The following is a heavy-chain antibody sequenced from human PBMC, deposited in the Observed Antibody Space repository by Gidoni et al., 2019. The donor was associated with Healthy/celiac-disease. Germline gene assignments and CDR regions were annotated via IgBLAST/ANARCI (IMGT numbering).Heavy chain of an antibody. J-gene: IGHJ3*02. Sequence: EVQLVESGGGLVQPGRSLRLSCAASGFTFDDYAMHWVRQAPGQGLEWVSGISWNSGSIGYADSVKGRFTISRDNAKNSLYLQMNSLRAEDTALYDCATLDYIAVAGTDAFDIWGQGTMVTVSS. CDR1: GFTFDDYA. V-gene: IGHV3-9*01. D-gene: IGHD6-19*01. CDR2: ISWNSGSI. CDR3: ATLDYIAVAGTDAFDI.